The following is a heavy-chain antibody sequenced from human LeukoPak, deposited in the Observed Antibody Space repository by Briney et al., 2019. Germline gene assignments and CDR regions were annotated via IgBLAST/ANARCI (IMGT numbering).Heavy chain of an antibody. D-gene: IGHD6-13*01. CDR3: ARVGSKYSSSWYILDY. Sequence: GGSLRLSCAASGFTFSSYGMHWVRQAPGKGLEWVAVIWYDGSNKYYADSVKGRFTISRDNSKNTLYLQMNSLRAEDTAVYYCARVGSKYSSSWYILDYWGQGTLVTVSS. CDR2: IWYDGSNK. V-gene: IGHV3-33*01. CDR1: GFTFSSYG. J-gene: IGHJ4*02.